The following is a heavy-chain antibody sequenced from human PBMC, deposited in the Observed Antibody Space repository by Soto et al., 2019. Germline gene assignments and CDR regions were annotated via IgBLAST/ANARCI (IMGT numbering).Heavy chain of an antibody. J-gene: IGHJ3*02. D-gene: IGHD4-17*01. Sequence: ASVKVSCKASGYTFTGYYMHWVRQAPGQGLEWMGWINPNSGGTNYAQKFQGWVTMTRDTSISTAYMELSRLRSDDTAVYYCARDPPDVYGDPLAAFDIWGQGTMVTVSS. V-gene: IGHV1-2*04. CDR3: ARDPPDVYGDPLAAFDI. CDR2: INPNSGGT. CDR1: GYTFTGYY.